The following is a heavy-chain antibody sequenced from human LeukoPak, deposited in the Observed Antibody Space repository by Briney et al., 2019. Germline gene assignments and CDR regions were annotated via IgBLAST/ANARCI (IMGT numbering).Heavy chain of an antibody. CDR2: IIPIFGTA. Sequence: SVKVSFKASGGTFSSYAISWVRQAPGQGLEWMGGIIPIFGTANYAQKFQGRVTITTDESTSTAYMELSSLRSEDTAVYYCARDGRGRSYVYYMDVWGKGTTVTVSS. CDR1: GGTFSSYA. V-gene: IGHV1-69*05. D-gene: IGHD1-26*01. J-gene: IGHJ6*03. CDR3: ARDGRGRSYVYYMDV.